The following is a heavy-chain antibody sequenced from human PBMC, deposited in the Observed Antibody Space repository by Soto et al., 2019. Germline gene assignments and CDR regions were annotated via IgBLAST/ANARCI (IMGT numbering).Heavy chain of an antibody. Sequence: GGSLRLSCVASGSSSDPFTMHWVRELPGKGLEWVAGLSRDRSTVAYADSVQGRFTISRDHAKNSVDLLMDSLRPDDKALYFCAVSSPDIVVLPSSIYFTSWGPGTQVTVSS. V-gene: IGHV3-9*02. J-gene: IGHJ4*02. CDR3: AVSSPDIVVLPSSIYFTS. CDR2: LSRDRSTV. CDR1: GSSSDPFT. D-gene: IGHD2-15*01.